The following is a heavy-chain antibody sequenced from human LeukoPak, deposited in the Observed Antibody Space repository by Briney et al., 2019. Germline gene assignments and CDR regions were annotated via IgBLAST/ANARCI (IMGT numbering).Heavy chain of an antibody. J-gene: IGHJ6*02. D-gene: IGHD3-16*01. Sequence: PSETLSPTCAVSGDSISAGAYSWSWIRQPPGKGLEWIGDIYHSGTTSYNPSLTSRVTISADRSKNQISLKVTSVTAADTAVYYCARVGHDGLMSYYAMDVWGQGTTVTVSS. CDR1: GDSISAGAYS. V-gene: IGHV4-30-2*01. CDR3: ARVGHDGLMSYYAMDV. CDR2: IYHSGTT.